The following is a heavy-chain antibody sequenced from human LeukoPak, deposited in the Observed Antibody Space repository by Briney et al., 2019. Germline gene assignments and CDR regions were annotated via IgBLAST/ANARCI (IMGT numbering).Heavy chain of an antibody. Sequence: GASVKVSCKVSGYTLTELSMHWVRQAPGKGLEWMGGFDPEDGETIYAQKFQGRVTMTEDTSTDTAYMELSSLRSEDTAVYYCATVKFGSGYRHRQKYYFDYWGQGTLVTVSS. V-gene: IGHV1-24*01. CDR1: GYTLTELS. J-gene: IGHJ4*02. CDR2: FDPEDGET. CDR3: ATVKFGSGYRHRQKYYFDY. D-gene: IGHD5-12*01.